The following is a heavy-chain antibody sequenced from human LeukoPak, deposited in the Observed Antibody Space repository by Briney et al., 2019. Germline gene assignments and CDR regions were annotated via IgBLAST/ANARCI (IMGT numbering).Heavy chain of an antibody. J-gene: IGHJ3*02. CDR2: ITGSDDAT. V-gene: IGHV3-23*01. D-gene: IGHD6-19*01. CDR3: AKSRSVADAFDI. Sequence: PGGSLRLSCAASGFSVSSYAMSWVRQAPGKGLEWLSAITGSDDATYHADSVKGRFTISRDRSKNTLYLEMNGLRAEDTAVYHCAKSRSVADAFDIWGRRAMVTVSS. CDR1: GFSVSSYA.